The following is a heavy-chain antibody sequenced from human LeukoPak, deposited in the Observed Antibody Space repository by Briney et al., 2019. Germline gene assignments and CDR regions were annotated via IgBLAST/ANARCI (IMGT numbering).Heavy chain of an antibody. CDR1: GYTFTSYY. V-gene: IGHV1-2*02. D-gene: IGHD5-24*01. Sequence: ASVKVSCKASGYTFTSYYMHWVRQAPGQGLEWMGWINPNSGGTNYAQKFQGRVTMTRDTSISTAYMELSRLRSDDTAVYYCAREMGTGSYNWFDPWGQGTLVTVSS. CDR3: AREMGTGSYNWFDP. J-gene: IGHJ5*02. CDR2: INPNSGGT.